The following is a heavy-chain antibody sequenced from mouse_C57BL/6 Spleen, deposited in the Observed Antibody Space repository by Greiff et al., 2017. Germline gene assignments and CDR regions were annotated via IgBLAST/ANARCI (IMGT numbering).Heavy chain of an antibody. V-gene: IGHV1-55*01. CDR2: IYPGSGST. Sequence: QVQLQQPGAELVKPGASVKMSCKASGYTFTCYWITWVKQRPGQGLEWIGDIYPGSGSTNYNEKFKSKATLTVDTSSSTAYMQLSSLASEDSAVDYCARGYNGSGTGYYAMDYWGKGTTVTISS. J-gene: IGHJ4*01. CDR3: ARGYNGSGTGYYAMDY. D-gene: IGHD1-1*01. CDR1: GYTFTCYW.